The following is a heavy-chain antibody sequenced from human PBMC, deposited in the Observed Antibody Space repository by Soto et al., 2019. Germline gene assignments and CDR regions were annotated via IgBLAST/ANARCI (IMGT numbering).Heavy chain of an antibody. CDR2: INHSGST. CDR1: GGSFRGYY. CDR3: ARVKYDYIWGSYRPFDY. Sequence: SETLSLTCAVYGGSFRGYYWSWIRQPPGKGLEWIGEINHSGSTNYNPSLKSRVTISVDTSKNQFSLKLSSVTAADTAVYYCARVKYDYIWGSYRPFDYWGQGTLVTVS. V-gene: IGHV4-34*01. J-gene: IGHJ4*02. D-gene: IGHD3-16*02.